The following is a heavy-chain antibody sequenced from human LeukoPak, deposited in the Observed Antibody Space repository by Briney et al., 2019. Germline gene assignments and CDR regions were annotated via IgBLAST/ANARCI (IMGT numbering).Heavy chain of an antibody. Sequence: ASVKVSCKASGYTFTSHGISWVRQAPGQGLEWMGWISGYNGNTNYAQKFQGRVTMTRDTSISTAYMELSRLRSDDTAVYYCATYYYDSSAIMDVWGKGTTVTVSS. CDR3: ATYYYDSSAIMDV. D-gene: IGHD3-22*01. V-gene: IGHV1-18*04. CDR1: GYTFTSHG. J-gene: IGHJ6*03. CDR2: ISGYNGNT.